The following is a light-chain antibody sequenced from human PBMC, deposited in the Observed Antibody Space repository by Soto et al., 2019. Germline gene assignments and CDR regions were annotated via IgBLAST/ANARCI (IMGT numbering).Light chain of an antibody. J-gene: IGLJ1*01. CDR1: TSNIGSNG. V-gene: IGLV1-44*01. Sequence: QSALPQPPSASGTPGQRVTISCTGSTSNIGSNGVNWYRQLPGTAPKLLSYSSNERPSGVPDRFSGSKSGTSASLAISGLQSEDEADYYCAAWDDRLNGYVFGTGTKVTVL. CDR3: AAWDDRLNGYV. CDR2: SSN.